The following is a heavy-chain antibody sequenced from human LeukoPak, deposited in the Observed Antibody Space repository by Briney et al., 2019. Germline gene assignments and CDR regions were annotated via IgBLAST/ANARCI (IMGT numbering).Heavy chain of an antibody. CDR2: ISGSGGST. Sequence: GGSLRLSCAASGFSFSSYEMNWVRQAPGKGLEWVSAISGSGGSTYYADSVKGRFTISRDNSKNTLYLQMNSLRAEDTAVYYCAKLPEYYDSSGYIDYWGQGTLVTVSS. J-gene: IGHJ4*02. CDR3: AKLPEYYDSSGYIDY. V-gene: IGHV3-23*01. D-gene: IGHD3-22*01. CDR1: GFSFSSYE.